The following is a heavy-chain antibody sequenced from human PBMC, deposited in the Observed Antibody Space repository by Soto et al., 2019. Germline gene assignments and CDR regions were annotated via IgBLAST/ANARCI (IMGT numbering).Heavy chain of an antibody. CDR1: RGIFSSSS. D-gene: IGHD3-22*01. V-gene: IGHV1-69*13. Sequence: GASVKVSCKAPRGIFSSSSFNWVRQAPGQGFAWMGGIIPIYGPAIYAKEFQDRATVTADESTSTIYLEMRSLRPEDTAVYYCAKEVHDSTGYPFESLGQGTLVTVSS. J-gene: IGHJ4*02. CDR2: IIPIYGPA. CDR3: AKEVHDSTGYPFES.